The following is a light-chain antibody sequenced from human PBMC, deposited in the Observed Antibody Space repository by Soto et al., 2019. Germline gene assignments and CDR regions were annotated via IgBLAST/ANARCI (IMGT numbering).Light chain of an antibody. J-gene: IGLJ1*01. CDR2: DVS. CDR1: SSDVGGYNY. Sequence: QSALTQPASVSGSPGQSITISCTGTSSDVGGYNYVSWYQQHPGKAPKLMIYDVSNRPSGVSNRFSGSKSGNTASLTISGLQAEDEADYYGSSYTSSSTTSYVVGTGTKVTV. V-gene: IGLV2-14*01. CDR3: SSYTSSSTTSYV.